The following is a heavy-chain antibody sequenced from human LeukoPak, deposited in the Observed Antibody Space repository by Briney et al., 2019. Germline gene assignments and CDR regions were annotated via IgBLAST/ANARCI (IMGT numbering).Heavy chain of an antibody. CDR3: ASTVLAAAGDLIDY. CDR2: INHSGST. D-gene: IGHD6-13*01. Sequence: SETLSLTCVVYGGSFSGYYWSWIRQPPGKGLEWVGEINHSGSTNYNPSLKSRVTISVDTSKNQFSLKLSSVTAADTAAYYCASTVLAAAGDLIDYWGQGTLVTVSS. V-gene: IGHV4-34*01. J-gene: IGHJ4*02. CDR1: GGSFSGYY.